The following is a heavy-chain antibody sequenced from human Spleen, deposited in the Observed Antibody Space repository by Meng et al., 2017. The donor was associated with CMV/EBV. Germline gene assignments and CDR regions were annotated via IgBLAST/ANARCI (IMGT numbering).Heavy chain of an antibody. CDR3: ARQPISLDV. V-gene: IGHV1-18*01. Sequence: ASVKVSCKASGGTFSSYAISWVRQAPGQGLEWMGWIGAYNGDTNYAQSFQGRVTMTRDTSISTAYVELSSLRSDDTAVYYCARQPISLDVWGQGTTVTVSS. D-gene: IGHD5-12*01. CDR1: GGTFSSYA. J-gene: IGHJ6*02. CDR2: IGAYNGDT.